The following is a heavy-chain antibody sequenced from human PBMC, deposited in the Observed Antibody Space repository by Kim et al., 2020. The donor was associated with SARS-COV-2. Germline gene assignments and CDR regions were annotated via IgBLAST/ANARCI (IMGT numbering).Heavy chain of an antibody. D-gene: IGHD5-12*01. CDR2: TYHSGST. J-gene: IGHJ4*02. Sequence: SETLSLTCAVSGGSISSSNWWSWVRQPPGKGLERIGETYHSGSTNYNPSLKSRVTISVDKSKNQFSLKLSSVTAADTAVYYCARVAGGGYDPFDYWGQGTLVTVSS. CDR1: GGSISSSNW. V-gene: IGHV4-4*02. CDR3: ARVAGGGYDPFDY.